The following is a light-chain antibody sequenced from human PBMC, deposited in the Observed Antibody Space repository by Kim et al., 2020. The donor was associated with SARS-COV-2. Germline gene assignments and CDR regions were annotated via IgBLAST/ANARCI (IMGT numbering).Light chain of an antibody. CDR3: QQYNNWLWT. Sequence: VAPGERATLSCRASQSVSSNLAWYQQKPGQAPRLLIYGASTRATGIPARFSGSGSGTEFTLTISSLQSEDFAVYYCQQYNNWLWTFGKGTKVDIK. J-gene: IGKJ1*01. CDR2: GAS. V-gene: IGKV3-15*01. CDR1: QSVSSN.